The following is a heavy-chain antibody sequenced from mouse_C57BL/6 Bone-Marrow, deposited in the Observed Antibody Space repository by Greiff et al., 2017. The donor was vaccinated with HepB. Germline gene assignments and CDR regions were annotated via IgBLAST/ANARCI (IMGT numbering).Heavy chain of an antibody. CDR2: IWSGGST. CDR3: ASYDGAY. Sequence: QVQLQQSGPGLVQPSQSLSITCTVSGFSLTSYGVHWVRQSPGKGLEWLGVIWSGGSTDYNAAFISRLSISKDNSKSQVFFKMNSLQADDTAIYYCASYDGAYWGQGTLVTVSA. V-gene: IGHV2-2*01. J-gene: IGHJ3*01. CDR1: GFSLTSYG. D-gene: IGHD2-3*01.